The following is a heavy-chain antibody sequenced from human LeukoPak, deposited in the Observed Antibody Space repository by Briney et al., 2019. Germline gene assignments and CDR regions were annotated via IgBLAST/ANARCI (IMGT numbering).Heavy chain of an antibody. Sequence: SETLSLTCTVSGGSISSYYWSWIRQSPGKGLEWIGYIYYSGSTNYNPSLKSRVTISVDTSKNQFSLKLSSVTAADTAVYYCARHRYSSSWPLDYWGQGTLVTVSS. V-gene: IGHV4-59*08. D-gene: IGHD6-13*01. J-gene: IGHJ4*02. CDR2: IYYSGST. CDR1: GGSISSYY. CDR3: ARHRYSSSWPLDY.